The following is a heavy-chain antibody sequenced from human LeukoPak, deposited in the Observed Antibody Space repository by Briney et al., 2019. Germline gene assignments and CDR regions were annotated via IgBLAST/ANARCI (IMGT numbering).Heavy chain of an antibody. Sequence: PSESLSLTCVVSGYSISSGYYWGWIPQPPGKGLEWSGSIYHSGSTNYNPSLKSRVTISVDTSKNPSSLKLSTVTAADTAVYYCARGDYDILSHKNHNWIDAWGQGTLVTVSS. CDR3: ARGDYDILSHKNHNWIDA. J-gene: IGHJ5*01. CDR1: GYSISSGYY. CDR2: IYHSGST. D-gene: IGHD3-9*01. V-gene: IGHV4-38-2*01.